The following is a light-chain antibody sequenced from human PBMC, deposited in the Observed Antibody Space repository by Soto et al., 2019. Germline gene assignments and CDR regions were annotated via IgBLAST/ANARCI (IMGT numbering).Light chain of an antibody. Sequence: EIVMTQSPATLSVSPGKRVTLSCRASQSVSSNLAWYQQKPGQAPRLLIYGASTRATGIPARFSGSGSGTEFTLTISSLQSEDFAVYYCQQYNNWPPWTFGQGTKVEIK. CDR2: GAS. J-gene: IGKJ1*01. CDR3: QQYNNWPPWT. CDR1: QSVSSN. V-gene: IGKV3-15*01.